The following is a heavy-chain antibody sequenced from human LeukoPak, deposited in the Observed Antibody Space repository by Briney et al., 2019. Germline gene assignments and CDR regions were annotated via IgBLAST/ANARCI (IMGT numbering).Heavy chain of an antibody. CDR3: ARGRYFDWLSTSYFDY. D-gene: IGHD3-9*01. CDR2: ISYDGSNK. J-gene: IGHJ4*02. Sequence: GRSLRLSCAASGFTFSSYAMHWVRQAPGKGLEWVAVISYDGSNKYYADSVKGRFTISRDNSKNTLYLQMNSLRAEDTAVYYCARGRYFDWLSTSYFDYWGQGTLVTVSS. CDR1: GFTFSSYA. V-gene: IGHV3-30-3*01.